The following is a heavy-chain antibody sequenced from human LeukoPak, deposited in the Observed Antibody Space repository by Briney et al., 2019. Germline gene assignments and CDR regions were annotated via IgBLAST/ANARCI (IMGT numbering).Heavy chain of an antibody. Sequence: ASVKVSCKASGGTFSSYAISWVRQAPGQGLEWMGGIIPIFGTANYAQKFQGRVTITADESTSTAYMELSSLRSEDTAVYYCARPRYSGSYQGYYYYGMDVWGQGTTVTVSS. J-gene: IGHJ6*02. CDR2: IIPIFGTA. CDR1: GGTFSSYA. D-gene: IGHD1-26*01. CDR3: ARPRYSGSYQGYYYYGMDV. V-gene: IGHV1-69*13.